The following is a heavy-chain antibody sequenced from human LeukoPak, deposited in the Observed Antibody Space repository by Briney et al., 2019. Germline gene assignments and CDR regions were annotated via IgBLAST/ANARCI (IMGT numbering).Heavy chain of an antibody. D-gene: IGHD5-12*01. CDR3: ARAADSSGYADY. J-gene: IGHJ4*02. CDR2: IIPILGIA. V-gene: IGHV1-69*02. Sequence: SVRVSCKASGGTFSSYTISWVRQAPGQGLEWMGRIIPILGIANYAQKFQGRVTITADKSTSTAYMELSSLRSEDTAVYYCARAADSSGYADYWGQGTLVTVSS. CDR1: GGTFSSYT.